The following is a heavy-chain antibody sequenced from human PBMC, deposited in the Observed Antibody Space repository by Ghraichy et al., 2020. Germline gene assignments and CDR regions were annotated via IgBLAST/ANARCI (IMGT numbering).Heavy chain of an antibody. CDR2: IYHSGST. Sequence: SETLYLTCIVSGDSISRYYWSWIRQSPGKGLEWIGYIYHSGSTNYNPSLKSRVIISVDTSKNQFSLKLSSVTAADTAVYYCAKTSYYYDSAGYQYFFDYWGQGTLVTVSS. V-gene: IGHV4-59*01. CDR3: AKTSYYYDSAGYQYFFDY. D-gene: IGHD3-22*01. J-gene: IGHJ4*02. CDR1: GDSISRYY.